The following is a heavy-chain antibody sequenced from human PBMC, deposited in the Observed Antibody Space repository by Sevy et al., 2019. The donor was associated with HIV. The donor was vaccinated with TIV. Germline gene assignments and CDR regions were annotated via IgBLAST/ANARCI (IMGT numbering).Heavy chain of an antibody. CDR1: GFTFSSYG. D-gene: IGHD6-13*01. Sequence: GGSLRLSCAASGFTFSSYGMHWVRQAPGKGLEWVAVISYDGSNKYYADSVKGRFTISRDNSKNTLYLQMNSLRAEDTAVYYCAKVQGIAAHQHFDYWGQGTLVTVSS. V-gene: IGHV3-30*18. CDR3: AKVQGIAAHQHFDY. CDR2: ISYDGSNK. J-gene: IGHJ4*02.